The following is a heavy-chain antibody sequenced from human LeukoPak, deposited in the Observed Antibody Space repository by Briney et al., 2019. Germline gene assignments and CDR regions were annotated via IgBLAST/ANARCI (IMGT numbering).Heavy chain of an antibody. J-gene: IGHJ3*02. CDR3: AREGLAARYAFDI. V-gene: IGHV3-48*03. Sequence: PGGSLRLSCAASGFTFSNYEINWVRQAPGRGLEWISYISGSGTSIYHANSVKGRFTISRDNAKNSLYLQMSSLRAEDTAVYYCAREGLAARYAFDIWGQGTMVTVSS. CDR1: GFTFSNYE. CDR2: ISGSGTSI. D-gene: IGHD6-6*01.